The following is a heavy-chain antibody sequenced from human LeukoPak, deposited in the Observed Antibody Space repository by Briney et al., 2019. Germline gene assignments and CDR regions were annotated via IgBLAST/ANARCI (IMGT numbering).Heavy chain of an antibody. CDR3: ARDSVGEANDFWSGYYPWYFDY. CDR2: IYSSGST. D-gene: IGHD3-3*01. Sequence: SETLSLTCTVSGGSISNYYWSWIRQPAGKGLEWIGRIYSSGSTNYNPSLKSRVTISVDTSKNQFSLKLSSVTAADTAVYYCARDSVGEANDFWSGYYPWYFDYWGQGTLVTVSS. V-gene: IGHV4-4*07. J-gene: IGHJ4*02. CDR1: GGSISNYY.